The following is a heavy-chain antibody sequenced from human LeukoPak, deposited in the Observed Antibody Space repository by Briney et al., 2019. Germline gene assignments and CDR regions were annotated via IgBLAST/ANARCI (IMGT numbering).Heavy chain of an antibody. D-gene: IGHD3-22*01. Sequence: SETLSLICTVSGGSISSYYWSWIRQPPGKGLEWIGYIYDSGSTNYNPSLKSRVTISVDTSKNQFSLKLSSVTAADTAVYYCACLTTADAFDIWGQGTMVTVSS. V-gene: IGHV4-59*01. CDR2: IYDSGST. CDR1: GGSISSYY. J-gene: IGHJ3*02. CDR3: ACLTTADAFDI.